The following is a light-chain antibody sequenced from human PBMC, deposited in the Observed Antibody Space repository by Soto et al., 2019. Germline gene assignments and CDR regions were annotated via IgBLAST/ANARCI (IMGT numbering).Light chain of an antibody. Sequence: DCVRTQSPSPRAVSLGERATINCKSSQSVLYNSNNKNYLAWYQQKVGQPPKLLIYWASTRESGVPDRFSGSGSGTDFTLTISSLEAEDVAVYYCQQYCSPPQTFGGGTKADIK. CDR3: QQYCSPPQT. J-gene: IGKJ4*02. CDR1: QSVLYNSNNKNY. CDR2: WAS. V-gene: IGKV4-1*01.